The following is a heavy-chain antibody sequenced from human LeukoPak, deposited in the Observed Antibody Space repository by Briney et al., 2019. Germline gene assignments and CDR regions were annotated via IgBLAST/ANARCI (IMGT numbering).Heavy chain of an antibody. CDR1: GFSYYTFW. CDR2: IKQDGDTT. J-gene: IGHJ4*02. D-gene: IGHD4-17*01. V-gene: IGHV3-7*01. CDR3: SRGPSTTLTTC. Sequence: GGSLRLSCTASGFSYYTFWRAWLPQAPGEGLEWVVNIKQDGDTTNYLYSVKGRFTISRDNAKSSLDLQMNGLTAEDTAVYYCSRGPSTTLTTCWGQRTMVTASS.